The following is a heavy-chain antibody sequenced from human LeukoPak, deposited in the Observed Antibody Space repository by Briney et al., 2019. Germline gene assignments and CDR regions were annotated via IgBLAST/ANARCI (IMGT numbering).Heavy chain of an antibody. J-gene: IGHJ4*02. V-gene: IGHV3-7*03. Sequence: PGGSLRLSCATSGFTFSSYWMNWVRQAPGKGLEWVANIEQDGSEKNYVDSVKGRFTISRDNAKNSLYLQMSSLRAEDTAVYYCAGGRGWSSDYWGQGTLVTVPS. CDR2: IEQDGSEK. CDR1: GFTFSSYW. CDR3: AGGRGWSSDY. D-gene: IGHD6-19*01.